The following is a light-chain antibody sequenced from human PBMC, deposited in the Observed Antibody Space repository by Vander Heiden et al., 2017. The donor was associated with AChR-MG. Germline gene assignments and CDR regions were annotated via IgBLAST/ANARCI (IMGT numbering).Light chain of an antibody. J-gene: IGLJ1*01. CDR2: KDD. Sequence: SYELRQPPSVSVSPGQTANITCSGDRLGDKYVSWFQQKPGQSPVLAMFKDDKRPSGIPQCFNASNSGTTANLTITGAQAADDAYYYCQEWHDLTWVFGPGTRITVL. CDR3: QEWHDLTWV. CDR1: RLGDKY. V-gene: IGLV3-1*01.